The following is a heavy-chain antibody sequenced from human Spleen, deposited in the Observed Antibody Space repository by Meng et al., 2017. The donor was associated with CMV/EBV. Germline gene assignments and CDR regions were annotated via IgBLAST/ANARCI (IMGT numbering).Heavy chain of an antibody. CDR1: GFSFSSHD. J-gene: IGHJ6*02. V-gene: IGHV3-23*01. CDR3: ARGSVGLYYYYGMDV. CDR2: ISGSGSSA. D-gene: IGHD2-15*01. Sequence: GGSLRLSCAASGFSFSSHDMHWVRQVPGKGLEWVSSISGSGSSAYYAASVKGRFTISRDNPKNMLNLEMNSLRAEDTAIYYCARGSVGLYYYYGMDVWGQGTTVTVSS.